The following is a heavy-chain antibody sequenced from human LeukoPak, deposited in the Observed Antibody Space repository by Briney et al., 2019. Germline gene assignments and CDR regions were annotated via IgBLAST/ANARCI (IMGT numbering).Heavy chain of an antibody. J-gene: IGHJ4*02. CDR1: GYSISTGYY. CDR2: FYHGGST. CDR3: ARVARPYYDILTDTAPSFDY. D-gene: IGHD3-9*01. V-gene: IGHV4-38-2*02. Sequence: PSETLSLTCTVSGYSISTGYYWDWIRQPPGKGLEWIGTFYHGGSTYYNPSLKSRVTISVDTSKNQFSLNLTSVTAADTAVYYCARVARPYYDILTDTAPSFDYWGQGTLVTVSS.